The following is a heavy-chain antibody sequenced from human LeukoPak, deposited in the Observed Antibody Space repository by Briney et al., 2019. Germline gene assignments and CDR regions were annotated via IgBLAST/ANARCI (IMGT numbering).Heavy chain of an antibody. J-gene: IGHJ6*02. CDR1: GFTVSSNY. V-gene: IGHV3-53*01. CDR2: IYSGGST. Sequence: GALRLSCAASGFTVSSNYMNWVRQAPGKGLEWVSLIYSGGSTYYADSVQGRFTISRDNSMNTLYLQMNSLRVEDTAVYYCARELNYYYYGMDVWGQGTTVTVSS. CDR3: ARELNYYYYGMDV. D-gene: IGHD4/OR15-4a*01.